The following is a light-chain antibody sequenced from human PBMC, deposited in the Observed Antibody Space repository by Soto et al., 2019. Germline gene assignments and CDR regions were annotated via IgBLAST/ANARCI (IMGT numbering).Light chain of an antibody. J-gene: IGKJ3*01. CDR3: QQSYSTPC. CDR2: AAS. Sequence: DIQMTQSPSSLSASVGDRVTITCRASQSISSYLNWYQQKPGKAPKLLIYAASSLQSGVPSRFSGSGSGTDFPLTISSLQPEDFATYYCQQSYSTPCFGPGTKVDIK. V-gene: IGKV1-39*01. CDR1: QSISSY.